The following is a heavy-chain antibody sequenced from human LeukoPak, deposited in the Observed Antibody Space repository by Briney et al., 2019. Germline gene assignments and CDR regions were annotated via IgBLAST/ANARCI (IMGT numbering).Heavy chain of an antibody. CDR2: ISGDAGRT. D-gene: IGHD1-26*01. Sequence: GRSLRLSCAASGFTFSSYGMNWVRQAPGKGLEWVSGISGDAGRTYYADSVKGRFTIYRDNSKNTLYLQMNSLGAEDTAVYYCARSPVGAKFWFDPWGQGTLVTVSS. V-gene: IGHV3-23*01. CDR3: ARSPVGAKFWFDP. J-gene: IGHJ5*02. CDR1: GFTFSSYG.